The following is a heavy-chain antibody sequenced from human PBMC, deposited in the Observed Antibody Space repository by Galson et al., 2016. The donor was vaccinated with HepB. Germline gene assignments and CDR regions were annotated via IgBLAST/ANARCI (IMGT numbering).Heavy chain of an antibody. D-gene: IGHD1/OR15-1a*01. CDR2: IYSGGST. CDR3: ARDGCITGTHTCYFDS. Sequence: SLRLSCAASGLSVGGNYMSWVRQAPGKGLEWVSIIYSGGSTFFADSVKGRFTVSRDSSKNTVYLQMNSLRAEDTAVYYCARDGCITGTHTCYFDSWGQGTLVTVSS. J-gene: IGHJ4*02. CDR1: GLSVGGNY. V-gene: IGHV3-53*01.